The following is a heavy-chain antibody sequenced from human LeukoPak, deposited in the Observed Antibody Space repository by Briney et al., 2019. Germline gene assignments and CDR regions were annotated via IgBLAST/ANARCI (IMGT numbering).Heavy chain of an antibody. CDR1: GYTFASYD. V-gene: IGHV1-8*02. CDR3: ARKSEWLLSFDP. CDR2: MNPNSGNT. J-gene: IGHJ5*02. Sequence: ASVKVSCKASGYTFASYDINWVRQATGQGLEWTGWMNPNSGNTGYAQKFQGRVTMTRNTSISTAYMELSSLRSEDTAVYYCARKSEWLLSFDPWGQGTLVTVSS. D-gene: IGHD3-3*01.